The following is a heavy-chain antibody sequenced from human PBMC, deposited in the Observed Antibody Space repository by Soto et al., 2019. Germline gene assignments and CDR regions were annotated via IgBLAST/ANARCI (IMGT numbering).Heavy chain of an antibody. V-gene: IGHV3-30-3*01. J-gene: IGHJ6*02. D-gene: IGHD1-7*01. CDR3: ARDQTTGTTYYYYGMDV. CDR1: GFTFSSYA. Sequence: PGGSLRLSCAASGFTFSSYAMHWVRQAPGKGLEWVAVLSYDGSNKYYADSVKCRFTISRDNSKNTLYLQMNSLRAEDTAVYYCARDQTTGTTYYYYGMDVWGQGTTVTVSS. CDR2: LSYDGSNK.